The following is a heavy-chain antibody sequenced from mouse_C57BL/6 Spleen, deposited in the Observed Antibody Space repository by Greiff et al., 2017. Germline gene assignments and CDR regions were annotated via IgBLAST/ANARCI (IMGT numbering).Heavy chain of an antibody. V-gene: IGHV5-17*01. CDR1: GFTFSDYG. CDR3: ARRTGYAMDY. CDR2: ISSGSSTI. Sequence: EVKLMESGGGLVKPGGSLKLSCAASGFTFSDYGMHWVRQAPEKGLEWVAYISSGSSTIYYADTVKGRFTISRDNAKNTLFLQMTSLRSEDTAMYCCARRTGYAMDYWGQGTSVTVSS. J-gene: IGHJ4*01.